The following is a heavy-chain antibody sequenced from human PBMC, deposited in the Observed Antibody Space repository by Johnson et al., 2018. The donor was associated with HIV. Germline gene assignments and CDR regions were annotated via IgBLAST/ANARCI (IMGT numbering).Heavy chain of an antibody. CDR3: ARSPETGDRLWRAFDI. J-gene: IGHJ3*02. V-gene: IGHV3-30*02. CDR1: GFTFSSYG. CDR2: IRYDGSNK. D-gene: IGHD4-17*01. Sequence: QVQLVESGGGVVQPGGSLRLSCAASGFTFSSYGMHWVRQAPGKGLEWVAFIRYDGSNKYYADSVKGRFTISRDNSKNTIYLQIKSLRVEATAVYYCARSPETGDRLWRAFDIWGHGTMVTVSS.